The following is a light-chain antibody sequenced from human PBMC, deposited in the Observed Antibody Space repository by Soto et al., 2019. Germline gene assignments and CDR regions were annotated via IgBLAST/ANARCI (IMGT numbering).Light chain of an antibody. J-gene: IGKJ2*01. CDR2: DAS. CDR3: QQRSNWPT. Sequence: EIVLTQSPATLSLSPGERATLSCRASQSVSSYLAWYQQKTGQAPRLLIYDASNSATGIPARFSGSGSGTDFTLTISSLEPEDFAVYYCQQRSNWPTFGQGTKLEIK. V-gene: IGKV3-11*01. CDR1: QSVSSY.